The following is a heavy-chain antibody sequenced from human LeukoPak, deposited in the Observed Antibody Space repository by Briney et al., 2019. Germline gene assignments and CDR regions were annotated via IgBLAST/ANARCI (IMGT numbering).Heavy chain of an antibody. V-gene: IGHV3-73*01. D-gene: IGHD6-13*01. J-gene: IGHJ4*02. CDR1: GFTFSGSA. Sequence: GGSLRLSCAASGFTFSGSAMHWVRQASGKGLEWVGRIRSKANSYATAYAASVKGRFTISRDDSKNTAYLQMNSLKTEDTAVYYCTSLTAAAARADYWGQGTLVTVSS. CDR2: IRSKANSYAT. CDR3: TSLTAAAARADY.